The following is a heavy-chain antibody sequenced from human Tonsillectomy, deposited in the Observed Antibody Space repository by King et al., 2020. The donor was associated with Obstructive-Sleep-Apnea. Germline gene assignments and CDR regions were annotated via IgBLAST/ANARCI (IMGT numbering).Heavy chain of an antibody. CDR3: AKGFSGSYSAFDI. CDR1: GYSFTSYW. J-gene: IGHJ3*02. V-gene: IGHV5-51*01. D-gene: IGHD1-26*01. CDR2: IYPGDSDT. Sequence: QLVQSGAEVKKPGESLKISCKGSGYSFTSYWIGWVRQMPGKGLEWMGIIYPGDSDTRYSPSFQGQVTISADKSISTAYLQRNSLKAADTATYYCAKGFSGSYSAFDIWGQGTMVTVSS.